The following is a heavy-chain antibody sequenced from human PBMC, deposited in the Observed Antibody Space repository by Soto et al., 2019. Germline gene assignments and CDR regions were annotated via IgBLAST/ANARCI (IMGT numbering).Heavy chain of an antibody. Sequence: QVQLVESGGGVVQPGRSLRLSCAASGFTFSSYGMHWARQPPGKGLEGVAVIWYDGSNKYYADSVKGRFTISRDNSKNTLYLQMNSLRAEDTAVYYCARYGGYPLYGMDVWGQGTTVTVSS. CDR3: ARYGGYPLYGMDV. V-gene: IGHV3-33*01. D-gene: IGHD5-12*01. J-gene: IGHJ6*02. CDR2: IWYDGSNK. CDR1: GFTFSSYG.